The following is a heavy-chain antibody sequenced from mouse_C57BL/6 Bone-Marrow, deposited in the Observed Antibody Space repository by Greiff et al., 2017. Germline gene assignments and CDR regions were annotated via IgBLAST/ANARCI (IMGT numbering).Heavy chain of an antibody. CDR3: ANYGSSPYYALDY. Sequence: VQLQQSGPELVKPGASVKISCKASGYSFTDYNMNWVKQSNGKSLEWIGVINPNNGTTSYNQKFKGKATLTVDKSSSTAYMQLSSLTSEDSAVYYCANYGSSPYYALDYWGQGTSVTVSS. J-gene: IGHJ4*01. D-gene: IGHD1-1*01. CDR2: INPNNGTT. V-gene: IGHV1-39*01. CDR1: GYSFTDYN.